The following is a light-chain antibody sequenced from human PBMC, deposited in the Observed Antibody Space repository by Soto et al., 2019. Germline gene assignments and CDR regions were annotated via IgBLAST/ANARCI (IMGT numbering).Light chain of an antibody. CDR2: DVS. V-gene: IGLV2-14*01. CDR1: SSDVGAYNY. CDR3: SSYTTSIAYV. J-gene: IGLJ1*01. Sequence: QSALSQPASVSGSPGQSITISCTGTSSDVGAYNYVSWYQQHPGKAPKLMVYDVSNRPSGVSNRFSGSKSGNTASLTISGLQPEDEADYHCSSYTTSIAYVFGTGTKVTVL.